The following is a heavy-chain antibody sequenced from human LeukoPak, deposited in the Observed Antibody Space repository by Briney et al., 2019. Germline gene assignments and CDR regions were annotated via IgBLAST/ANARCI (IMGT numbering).Heavy chain of an antibody. Sequence: PGGSLRLSCAASGFTFSDYYMSWIRQAPGKGLEWVSYISSSGSTICYADSVKGRFTISRDNAKNSLYLQMNSLRAEDTAVYYCAREVSSGWQVYYYYYGMDVWGQGTTVTVSS. CDR3: AREVSSGWQVYYYYYGMDV. D-gene: IGHD6-19*01. J-gene: IGHJ6*02. CDR1: GFTFSDYY. CDR2: ISSSGSTI. V-gene: IGHV3-11*01.